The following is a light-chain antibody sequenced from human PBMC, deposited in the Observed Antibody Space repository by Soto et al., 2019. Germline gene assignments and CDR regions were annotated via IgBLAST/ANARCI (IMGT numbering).Light chain of an antibody. CDR2: EGF. CDR1: SSDVGGSGL. J-gene: IGLJ2*01. Sequence: QSALTQPASLSGSPGQSITISCTGTSSDVGGSGLVSWYQFHPGKAPQLLIFEGFKRPSGISNRFSGSKSGSTASLTISGLQAEDEADYYCCSYAGRSTWDVVFGGGTKLTVL. CDR3: CSYAGRSTWDVV. V-gene: IGLV2-23*01.